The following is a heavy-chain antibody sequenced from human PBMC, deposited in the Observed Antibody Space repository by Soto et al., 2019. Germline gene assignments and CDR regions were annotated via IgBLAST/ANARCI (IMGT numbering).Heavy chain of an antibody. D-gene: IGHD6-19*01. V-gene: IGHV3-21*01. CDR2: ISSSSSYI. CDR3: ARDAPEIAVAVQIDY. J-gene: IGHJ4*02. CDR1: GFTLSSYS. Sequence: GGSLRLSCAASGFTLSSYSMNWVRQAPGKGLEWVSSISSSSSYIYYADSVKGRFTISRDNAKNSLYLQMNSLRAEDTAVYYRARDAPEIAVAVQIDYWGQGTLVTVSP.